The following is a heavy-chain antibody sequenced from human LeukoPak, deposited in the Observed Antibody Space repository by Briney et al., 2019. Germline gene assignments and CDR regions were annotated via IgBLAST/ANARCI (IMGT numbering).Heavy chain of an antibody. CDR2: MNPNSGNT. CDR3: ARGGTYSSSYNWFDP. D-gene: IGHD6-6*01. CDR1: GYTFTSYD. Sequence: ASVKVSCKASGYTFTSYDINWVRQATGQGLEWMGWMNPNSGNTGYAQKFQGRVTITRNTSISTAYMELSSLRSEDTAVYYCARGGTYSSSYNWFDPWGQGTLVTVSS. J-gene: IGHJ5*02. V-gene: IGHV1-8*03.